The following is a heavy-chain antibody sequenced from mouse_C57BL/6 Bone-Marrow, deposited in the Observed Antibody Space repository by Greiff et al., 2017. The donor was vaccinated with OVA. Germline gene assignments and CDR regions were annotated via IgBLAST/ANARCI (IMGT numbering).Heavy chain of an antibody. CDR3: ARKGDYDVRSLDY. J-gene: IGHJ2*01. CDR1: GYTFTSYW. D-gene: IGHD2-4*01. CDR2: IYPGSGST. V-gene: IGHV1-55*01. Sequence: VQLQQPGAELVKPGASVKMSCKASGYTFTSYWITWVKQRPGQGLEWIGDIYPGSGSTNYNEKFKSKATLTVDTSSSTAYMQLSSLTSEDSAVYYCARKGDYDVRSLDYWGQGTTLTVSS.